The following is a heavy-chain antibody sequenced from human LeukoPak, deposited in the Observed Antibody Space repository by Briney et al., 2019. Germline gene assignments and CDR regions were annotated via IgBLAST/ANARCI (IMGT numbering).Heavy chain of an antibody. D-gene: IGHD2-2*01. CDR3: ARDYPVVPAAIVGLSYGMDV. CDR1: GYTFTSYY. J-gene: IGHJ6*02. V-gene: IGHV1-46*01. CDR2: INPSGGST. Sequence: ASVKVSCKASGYTFTSYYMHWVRQAPGQGLEWMGIINPSGGSTSYAQKFQGRVIMTRDTSTSTVYMELSSLRSEDTAVYYCARDYPVVPAAIVGLSYGMDVWGQGTTVTVSS.